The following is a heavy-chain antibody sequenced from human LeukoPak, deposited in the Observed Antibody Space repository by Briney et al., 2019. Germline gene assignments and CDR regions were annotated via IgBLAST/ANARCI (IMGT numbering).Heavy chain of an antibody. J-gene: IGHJ6*02. Sequence: GGSLRLSCAASGFSFSDYGMHWVRQAPGKGLEWVAFSPHDKNEVSEADSVKGRFTISRDKSKNTLYLQMNNLTADDTALYFCASPYGSGDYYYYGMDVWGQGTTVTVSS. V-gene: IGHV3-30*02. CDR2: SPHDKNEV. D-gene: IGHD3-10*01. CDR3: ASPYGSGDYYYYGMDV. CDR1: GFSFSDYG.